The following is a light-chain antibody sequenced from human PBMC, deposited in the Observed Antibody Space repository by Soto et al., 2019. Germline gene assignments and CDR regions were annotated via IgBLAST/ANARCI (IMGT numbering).Light chain of an antibody. CDR2: ATS. CDR1: QSLNGRY. J-gene: IGKJ2*01. Sequence: EFVLTQSPGTLSLSPGERATLSCRASQSLNGRYLAWYQQKPGQAPRLLIYATSSRATGIPDRFSGSGSGTDFTLTISSLQAEDVAVYYCQQYYITPYTFGQGTKLEMK. CDR3: QQYYITPYT. V-gene: IGKV3-20*01.